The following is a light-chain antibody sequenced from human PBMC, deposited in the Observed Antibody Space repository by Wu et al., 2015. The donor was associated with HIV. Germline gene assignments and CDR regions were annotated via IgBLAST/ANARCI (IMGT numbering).Light chain of an antibody. CDR3: QQYGSSLTWT. Sequence: EIVLTQSPGTLSLSQGERATLSCRASQSVSSRYLAWYQQKPGQAPRLLISGASNRASGIPDRFSGSGSGTDFTLTITRLEPEDSAVYYCQQYGSSLTWTFGKGRRWKS. V-gene: IGKV3-20*01. CDR1: QSVSSRY. J-gene: IGKJ1*01. CDR2: GAS.